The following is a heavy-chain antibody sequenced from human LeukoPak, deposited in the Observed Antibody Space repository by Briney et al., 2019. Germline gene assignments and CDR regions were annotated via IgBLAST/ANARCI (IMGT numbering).Heavy chain of an antibody. CDR3: ARQGKNYFHTTLDF. J-gene: IGHJ4*02. V-gene: IGHV3-48*03. CDR2: ISSSGNSI. CDR1: GFTFSSYE. Sequence: PGGSLRLSCAASGFTFSSYEMNWVRQAPGKGLEWISYISSSGNSIFYADSVKGRFTVSRDNAKNSVHLRMNSLRAEDTAVYYCARQGKNYFHTTLDFWGQGTLVTVSS. D-gene: IGHD2/OR15-2a*01.